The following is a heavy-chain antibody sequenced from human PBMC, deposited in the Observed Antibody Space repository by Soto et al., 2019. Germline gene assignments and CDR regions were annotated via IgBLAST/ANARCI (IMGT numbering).Heavy chain of an antibody. J-gene: IGHJ4*02. CDR1: GASISSHY. CDR2: IHNSGGT. Sequence: PSETLSLTCTVSGASISSHYWSWIRQSPGKGLEWIGYIHNSGGTNYNPSLKSRLTIAVDTSKNQFSLNLYSVTPADTAVYYCAVSVYCSGGSCYSGHFDSWGQGTLVTVSS. V-gene: IGHV4-59*11. D-gene: IGHD2-15*01. CDR3: AVSVYCSGGSCYSGHFDS.